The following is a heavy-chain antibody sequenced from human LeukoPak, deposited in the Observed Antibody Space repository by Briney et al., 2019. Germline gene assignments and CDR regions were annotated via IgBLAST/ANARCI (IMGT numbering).Heavy chain of an antibody. CDR1: GGSIRSYY. J-gene: IGHJ4*02. V-gene: IGHV4-59*08. CDR2: IYYSGST. D-gene: IGHD6-19*01. Sequence: SETLSLTCTVSGGSIRSYYWSWIRQPPGKGLEWLGYIYYSGSTNHNPSLKSRVTMSVDTSKNQFSLKLTSVTAADTAVYYCAGAKIGVAGFFDNWGQGTLVTVSS. CDR3: AGAKIGVAGFFDN.